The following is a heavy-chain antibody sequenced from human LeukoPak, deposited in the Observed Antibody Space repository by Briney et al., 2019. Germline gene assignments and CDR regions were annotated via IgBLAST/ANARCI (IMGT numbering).Heavy chain of an antibody. CDR2: IYYSGST. J-gene: IGHJ6*03. CDR1: GGSITSYY. CDR3: ARGGGMGHYYYYMDV. Sequence: PSETLSLTCTVSGGSITSYYWSWIRQPPGKGLEWIGYIYYSGSTNYNASLKSRVTISVDTSKNQFSLKLTSVTAADTAVYYCARGGGMGHYYYYMDVWGKGTTVTISS. D-gene: IGHD5-24*01. V-gene: IGHV4-59*01.